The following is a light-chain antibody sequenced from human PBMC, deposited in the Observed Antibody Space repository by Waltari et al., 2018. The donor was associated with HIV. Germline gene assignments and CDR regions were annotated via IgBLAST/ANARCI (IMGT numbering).Light chain of an antibody. CDR1: GPNIGSNA. J-gene: IGLJ1*01. CDR3: AAWDDSLNDSYV. CDR2: SNN. V-gene: IGLV1-44*01. Sequence: QSVLTQPPPASGTPGQRFPTPCSGGGPNIGSNAGNGSHKLQGTAPKLLIYSNNQRPSGVPDRFSGSKSGTSASLAISGLQSDDEADYYCAAWDDSLNDSYVFGPGTKVTVL.